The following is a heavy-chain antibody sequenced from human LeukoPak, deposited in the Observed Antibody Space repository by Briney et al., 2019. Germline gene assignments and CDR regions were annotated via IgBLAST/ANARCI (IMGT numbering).Heavy chain of an antibody. CDR1: GGSFSGYY. Sequence: SETLSLTCAVYGGSFSGYYWSWIRQPPGKGLEWIGEINHSGSTNYNPSLKSRVTISVDTSKNQFSLKLSSVTAADTAVYYCARDEMLGATFDYWGQGTLVTVSS. D-gene: IGHD1-26*01. CDR3: ARDEMLGATFDY. J-gene: IGHJ4*02. V-gene: IGHV4-34*01. CDR2: INHSGST.